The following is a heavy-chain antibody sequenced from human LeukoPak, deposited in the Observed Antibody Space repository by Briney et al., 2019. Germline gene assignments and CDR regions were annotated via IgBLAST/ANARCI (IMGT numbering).Heavy chain of an antibody. J-gene: IGHJ6*02. D-gene: IGHD6-19*01. CDR2: ISSSGSTI. CDR1: GFTFSDYY. Sequence: GGSLRLSCAASGFTFSDYYMSWIRQAPGKGLEGVSYISSSGSTIYYADSVKGRFTISRDNAKNSLYLQMNSLRAEDTAVYYCARGIAVAGAYYYGMDVWGQGTTVTVSS. CDR3: ARGIAVAGAYYYGMDV. V-gene: IGHV3-11*01.